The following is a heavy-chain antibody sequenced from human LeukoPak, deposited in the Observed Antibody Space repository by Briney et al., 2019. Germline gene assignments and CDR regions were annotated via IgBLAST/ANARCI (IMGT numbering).Heavy chain of an antibody. Sequence: PGGSLRLSCEVSGFTFNSYEMNWVRQAPGRGLEWISYIGRSGTPMYYADSVKGRFTISRDNSKNTLYLQMNSLRAEDTAVYYCAKERGYDSGGYFDYWGQGTLVTVSS. D-gene: IGHD5-12*01. CDR3: AKERGYDSGGYFDY. CDR1: GFTFNSYE. V-gene: IGHV3-48*03. CDR2: IGRSGTPM. J-gene: IGHJ4*02.